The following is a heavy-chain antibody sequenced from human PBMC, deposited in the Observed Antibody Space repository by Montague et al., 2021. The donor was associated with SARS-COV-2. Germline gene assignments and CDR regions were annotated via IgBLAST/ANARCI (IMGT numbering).Heavy chain of an antibody. J-gene: IGHJ4*02. CDR3: AHRRPLYYYDSSLSTFDY. V-gene: IGHV2-5*08. CDR2: IYWDDDK. Sequence: PALVKPTQTLTLTCTFSGFSLSTSGMCVSWIRQPPGKALEWLALIYWDDDKRYSPSLKSRLTITKDTSKNQVVLTMTNMDPVDTATYYCAHRRPLYYYDSSLSTFDYWGQGTLDTVSS. CDR1: GFSLSTSGMC. D-gene: IGHD3-22*01.